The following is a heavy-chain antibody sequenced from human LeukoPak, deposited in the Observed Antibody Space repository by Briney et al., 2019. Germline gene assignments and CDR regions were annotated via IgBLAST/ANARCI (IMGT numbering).Heavy chain of an antibody. Sequence: GGSLRLSCAASGFTFSSYAMSWVRQAPGKGLEWVSAISGSGGSTYYADSVKGRFTISRDDSKNTLYLQMNSLRAEDTAVYYCAKDKVAVAGAGYFQHWGQGTLVTVSS. CDR1: GFTFSSYA. CDR3: AKDKVAVAGAGYFQH. V-gene: IGHV3-23*01. CDR2: ISGSGGST. D-gene: IGHD6-19*01. J-gene: IGHJ1*01.